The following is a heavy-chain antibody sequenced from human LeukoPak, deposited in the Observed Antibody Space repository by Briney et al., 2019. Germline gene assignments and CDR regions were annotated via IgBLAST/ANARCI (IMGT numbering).Heavy chain of an antibody. CDR2: MNPNSGNT. J-gene: IGHJ4*02. CDR3: AEVPYCSSTSCYTGYFDY. D-gene: IGHD2-2*02. V-gene: IGHV1-8*01. Sequence: ASVKVSCKASGYTFTSYDINWVRQATGQGLEWMGWMNPNSGNTGYAQKFQGRVTMTRNTSISTAYMELSSLRSEDTAVYYCAEVPYCSSTSCYTGYFDYWGQGTLVTVSS. CDR1: GYTFTSYD.